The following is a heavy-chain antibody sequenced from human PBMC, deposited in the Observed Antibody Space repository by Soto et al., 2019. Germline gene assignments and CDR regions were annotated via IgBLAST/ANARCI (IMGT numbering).Heavy chain of an antibody. CDR1: CGSISSYH. V-gene: IGHV4-59*08. CDR3: ARQGFGALHGLVYV. CDR2: VHYSWGS. J-gene: IGHJ6*02. D-gene: IGHD3-10*01. Sequence: SETLSLTCTVSCGSISSYHWSWIRQTPGKGLEWIGYVHYSWGSNYNPSLKSRVAISLDTSKSQFSLKLTSVTATDTAVYYCARQGFGALHGLVYVWGQGTTVTVSS.